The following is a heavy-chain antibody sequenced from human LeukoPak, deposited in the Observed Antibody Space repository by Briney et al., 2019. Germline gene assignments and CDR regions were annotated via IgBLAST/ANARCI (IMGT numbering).Heavy chain of an antibody. Sequence: PSETLSLTCTVSGGSISSYYWSWIRQPPGKGLEWIAYIYSSGSTYYNPSLKSRVTISVDTSKNQFSLKLSSVTAADTAVYYCARGFDSKSTYFDYWGQGTLVTVSS. J-gene: IGHJ4*02. CDR3: ARGFDSKSTYFDY. CDR1: GGSISSYY. CDR2: IYSSGST. D-gene: IGHD5-12*01. V-gene: IGHV4-59*01.